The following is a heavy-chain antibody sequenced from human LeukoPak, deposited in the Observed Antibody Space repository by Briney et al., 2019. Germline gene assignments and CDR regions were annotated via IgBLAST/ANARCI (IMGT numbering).Heavy chain of an antibody. V-gene: IGHV4-31*03. D-gene: IGHD2-21*02. CDR3: ARDHGVAYCGGDCSNWFDP. CDR1: GCSVSSGGCY. J-gene: IGHJ5*02. CDR2: IYYSGST. Sequence: PSETLSLTCTVSGCSVSSGGCYRSWIRQHPGKCLEWIGCIYYSGSTYYNPSLKSRVTISVDTSKNQFSLKLSSVTAADTAVYYCARDHGVAYCGGDCSNWFDPWGQGTLVTVSS.